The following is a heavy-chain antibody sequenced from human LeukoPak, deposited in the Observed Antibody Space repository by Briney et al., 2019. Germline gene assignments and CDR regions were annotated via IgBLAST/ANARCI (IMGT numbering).Heavy chain of an antibody. Sequence: SETLSLTCTVFGGSISSGGYYWSWIRQLPGKGLEWIGYIYYSGSTYYNPSLKSRVTISVDTSKNQFSLKLSSVTASDTAVYYCARRFAPSRNDAFDIWGQGTMVTVSS. CDR1: GGSISSGGYY. V-gene: IGHV4-30-4*08. CDR3: ARRFAPSRNDAFDI. D-gene: IGHD3-10*01. J-gene: IGHJ3*02. CDR2: IYYSGST.